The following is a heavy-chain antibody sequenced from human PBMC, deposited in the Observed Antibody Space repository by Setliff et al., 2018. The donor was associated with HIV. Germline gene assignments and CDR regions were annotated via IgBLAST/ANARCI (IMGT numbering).Heavy chain of an antibody. V-gene: IGHV1-69*05. Sequence: SVKVSCRASGGSFSSYAISWVRQAPGQELEWMGGIIPIFGTAKYAQKFQGRVTITTDESTSTAYMELSSMGSEDTAVYYCAVVNKVTDFEYRGQGTLVTVS. D-gene: IGHD2-21*01. J-gene: IGHJ4*02. CDR2: IIPIFGTA. CDR1: GGSFSSYA. CDR3: AVVNKVTDFEY.